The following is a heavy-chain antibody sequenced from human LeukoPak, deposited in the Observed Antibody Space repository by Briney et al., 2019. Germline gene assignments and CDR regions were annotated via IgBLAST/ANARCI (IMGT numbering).Heavy chain of an antibody. D-gene: IGHD5-18*01. Sequence: SETLSLTCTVSGGSISSSSYYWGWIRQPPGKGLEWIGSIYYSGSTYYNPSLKSRVTISVDTSKNQFSLKLSSVTAADTAVYYCARLTSGVQLWSTALNKRSDYWGQGTLVTVSS. CDR2: IYYSGST. J-gene: IGHJ4*02. CDR1: GGSISSSSYY. CDR3: ARLTSGVQLWSTALNKRSDY. V-gene: IGHV4-39*01.